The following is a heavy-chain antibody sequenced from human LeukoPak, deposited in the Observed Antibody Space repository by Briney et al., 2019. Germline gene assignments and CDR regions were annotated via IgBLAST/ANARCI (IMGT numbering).Heavy chain of an antibody. CDR3: ANIVVVVAATSKPYNWFDP. V-gene: IGHV1-69*06. CDR2: IIPIFGTA. J-gene: IGHJ5*02. D-gene: IGHD2-15*01. Sequence: GASVKVSRKASGGTFSSYAVSWVRQAPGQGLEWMGGIIPIFGTANYAQKFQGRVTITADKSTSTAYMELSSLRSEDTAVYYCANIVVVVAATSKPYNWFDPWGQGTLVTVSP. CDR1: GGTFSSYA.